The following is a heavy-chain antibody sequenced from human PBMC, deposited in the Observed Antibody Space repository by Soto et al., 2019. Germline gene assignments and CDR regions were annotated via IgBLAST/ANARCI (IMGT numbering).Heavy chain of an antibody. Sequence: SETLSLTCAVSGGSISSSNWLSWFRQPPGKGLEWIGEIYHSGSTNYNPSLKSRVTISVGKSKNQFSLKLSSVTAADTAVYYCARVNIVATTFDYWGQGTLVTSPQ. D-gene: IGHD5-12*01. CDR2: IYHSGST. CDR1: GGSISSSNW. V-gene: IGHV4-4*02. J-gene: IGHJ4*02. CDR3: ARVNIVATTFDY.